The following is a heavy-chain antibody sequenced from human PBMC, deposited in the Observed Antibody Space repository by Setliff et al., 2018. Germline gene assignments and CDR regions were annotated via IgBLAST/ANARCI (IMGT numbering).Heavy chain of an antibody. J-gene: IGHJ4*02. CDR1: GYTFTNYG. CDR2: INNYSFKT. V-gene: IGHV1-18*01. D-gene: IGHD2-8*01. Sequence: ASVKVSCKTSGYTFTNYGINWVRQAPGQGLEWMGWINNYSFKTNSPQKFLDRLTMTTDTSTDTAYMELRSLKSDDTAVYYCSRLVRYCTSTTCQRASGAEFWGQGTLVTVSS. CDR3: SRLVRYCTSTTCQRASGAEF.